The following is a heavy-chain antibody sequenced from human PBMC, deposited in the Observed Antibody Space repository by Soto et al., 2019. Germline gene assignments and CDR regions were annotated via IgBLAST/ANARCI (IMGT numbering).Heavy chain of an antibody. CDR2: ISRSGITI. D-gene: IGHD2-15*01. CDR1: GLTFSSYE. Sequence: EVQLVESGGGLVQPGGSLRLSCAASGLTFSSYEMNWVRQAPGKGLEWVSYISRSGITIYYADSVKGRVTISRDNAKNSLYLQMNSLRAEDTAVYYCARDGRIRRPDWCFDLWGRGTLVTVSS. V-gene: IGHV3-48*03. J-gene: IGHJ2*01. CDR3: ARDGRIRRPDWCFDL.